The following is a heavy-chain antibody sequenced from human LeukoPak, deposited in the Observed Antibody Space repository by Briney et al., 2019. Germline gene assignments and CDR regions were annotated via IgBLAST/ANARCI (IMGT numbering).Heavy chain of an antibody. Sequence: GGSLRLSCAASGFTFSSYGMHWVRQAPGKGLEWVAVISYDGSNKYYADSVKGRFTISRDNSKNTLYLQMNSLRAEDTAVYYCAKVRGYIYSSTTYFDYWGQGTLVTVSS. D-gene: IGHD6-19*01. CDR1: GFTFSSYG. V-gene: IGHV3-30*18. CDR3: AKVRGYIYSSTTYFDY. CDR2: ISYDGSNK. J-gene: IGHJ4*02.